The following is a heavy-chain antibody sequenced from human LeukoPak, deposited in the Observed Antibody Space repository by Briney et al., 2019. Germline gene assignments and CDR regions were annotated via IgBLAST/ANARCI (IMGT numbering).Heavy chain of an antibody. CDR1: GGSFSGYY. Sequence: SETLSLTCAVYGGSFSGYYWSWIRRPPGKGLEWIGEINHSGSTNYNPSLKSRVTISVDTSKNQFSLKLSSVTAADTAVYYCAGSTRIAAAGTLGWFDPWGQGTLVTVSS. CDR2: INHSGST. CDR3: AGSTRIAAAGTLGWFDP. V-gene: IGHV4-34*01. D-gene: IGHD6-13*01. J-gene: IGHJ5*02.